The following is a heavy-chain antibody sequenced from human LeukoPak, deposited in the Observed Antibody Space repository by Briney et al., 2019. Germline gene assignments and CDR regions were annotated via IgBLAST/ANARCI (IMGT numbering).Heavy chain of an antibody. J-gene: IGHJ6*03. V-gene: IGHV3-21*04. D-gene: IGHD1-26*01. CDR3: ARDPYSGNYGPYYYYYMDV. CDR1: GFTVSSNY. CDR2: ITSTGTYI. Sequence: GGSLRLSCAASGFTVSSNYMSWVRQAPGKALEWVSSITSTGTYIFYGDSVKGRFAISRDNARNSLYLQMNGLRPEDTAVYYCARDPYSGNYGPYYYYYMDVWGKGTTVTISS.